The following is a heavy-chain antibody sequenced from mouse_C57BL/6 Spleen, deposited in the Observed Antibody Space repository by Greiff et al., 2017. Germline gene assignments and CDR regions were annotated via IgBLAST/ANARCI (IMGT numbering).Heavy chain of an antibody. CDR2: IDPSDSET. Sequence: VQLQQPGAELVRPGSSVKLSCKASGYTFTSYWMHWVKQRPIQGLEWIGNIDPSDSETHYNQKFKDKATLTVDKSSSTAYMQLSSLTSEDSAVYYCARRGTGTYYAMDYWGQGTSVTVSS. J-gene: IGHJ4*01. CDR1: GYTFTSYW. D-gene: IGHD4-1*01. CDR3: ARRGTGTYYAMDY. V-gene: IGHV1-52*01.